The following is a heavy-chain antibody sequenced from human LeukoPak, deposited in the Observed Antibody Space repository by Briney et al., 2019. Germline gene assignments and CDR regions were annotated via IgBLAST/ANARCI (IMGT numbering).Heavy chain of an antibody. CDR1: GFTFSSYS. V-gene: IGHV3-48*02. CDR3: ARDSSYGYMPLGIYYYYGMDV. Sequence: GGSLRLSCAASGFTFSSYSMNWVRQAPGKGLEWVSYISSSSSTIYYADSVKGRFTISRDNAKNSLYLQMNSLRDEDTAVYYCARDSSYGYMPLGIYYYYGMDVWGQGTTVTVSS. D-gene: IGHD5-18*01. CDR2: ISSSSSTI. J-gene: IGHJ6*02.